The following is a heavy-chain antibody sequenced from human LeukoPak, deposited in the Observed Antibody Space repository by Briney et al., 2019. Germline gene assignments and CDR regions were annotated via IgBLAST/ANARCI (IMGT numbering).Heavy chain of an antibody. CDR3: ATGRGIAAAGRTTDY. Sequence: RASVKVSCKVSGYTLTELSMHWVRQAPGKGLEWMGGFDPEDGETIYAQKFQGRVTMTEDTSTDTAYMELSSLRSEDTAVYYCATGRGIAAAGRTTDYWGQGTLVTVSS. D-gene: IGHD6-13*01. V-gene: IGHV1-24*01. CDR1: GYTLTELS. CDR2: FDPEDGET. J-gene: IGHJ4*02.